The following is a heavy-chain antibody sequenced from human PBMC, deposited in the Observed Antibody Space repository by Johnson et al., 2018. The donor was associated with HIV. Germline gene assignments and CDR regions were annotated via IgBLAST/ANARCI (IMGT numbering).Heavy chain of an antibody. CDR1: GFTISSNY. CDR3: ASTHSGSYYSAFDI. V-gene: IGHV3-66*01. D-gene: IGHD1-26*01. Sequence: ASGFTISSNYMSWVRQVPGKGLEWVSVINSGGSTYYADFVKGRFIISRDNSKNTLYIQMNSLRAEDTAVYYCASTHSGSYYSAFDIWGQGEMVTVSS. J-gene: IGHJ3*02. CDR2: INSGGST.